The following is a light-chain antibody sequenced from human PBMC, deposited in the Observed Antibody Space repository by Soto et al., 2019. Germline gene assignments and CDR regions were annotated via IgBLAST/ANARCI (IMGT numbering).Light chain of an antibody. CDR1: QDIRNY. CDR2: GAS. V-gene: IGKV1-6*01. Sequence: AIQVTQSPTSLSPSVGDRVSITSRSSQDIRNYLGWYQQKPGKAPQLLIYGASSLQRGVSSRFSGSGFGTDFTLTISSLQPEDSATYYCLQDRSHFWTFGQGTKVDIK. CDR3: LQDRSHFWT. J-gene: IGKJ1*01.